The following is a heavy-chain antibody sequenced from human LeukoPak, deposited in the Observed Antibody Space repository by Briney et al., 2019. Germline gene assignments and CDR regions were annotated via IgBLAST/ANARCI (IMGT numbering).Heavy chain of an antibody. D-gene: IGHD2-21*02. CDR2: ISAYNGNT. V-gene: IGHV1-18*01. Sequence: ASVKVSCKASGYTFTSYGISWVRQAPGQGLEWMGWISAYNGNTNYAQKLQGRATMTTDTSTSTAYMELRSLRSDDTAVYYCARDRTVVTAIRSSLGYWGQGTLVTVSS. CDR3: ARDRTVVTAIRSSLGY. J-gene: IGHJ4*02. CDR1: GYTFTSYG.